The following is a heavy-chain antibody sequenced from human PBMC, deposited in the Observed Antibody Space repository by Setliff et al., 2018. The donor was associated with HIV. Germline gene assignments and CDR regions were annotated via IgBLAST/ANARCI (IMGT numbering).Heavy chain of an antibody. CDR1: GYSFTNYW. J-gene: IGHJ4*02. D-gene: IGHD3-10*01. CDR2: IYPGDSDT. V-gene: IGHV5-51*01. Sequence: EESLKISCKGSGYSFTNYWIAWLRQMPGKGLECMGIIYPGDSDTRYSPSFQGQVTISADKSINTAYLQWSSLKASDTAMYYCARHGQYGSGSYYNRPFDYWGQGTLVTVSS. CDR3: ARHGQYGSGSYYNRPFDY.